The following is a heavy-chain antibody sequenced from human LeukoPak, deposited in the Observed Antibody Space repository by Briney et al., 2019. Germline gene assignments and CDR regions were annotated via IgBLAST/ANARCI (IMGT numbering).Heavy chain of an antibody. J-gene: IGHJ3*02. CDR3: ARDKGDSYGPYDAFDI. CDR1: GFTFSSYW. Sequence: GGSLRLSCAASGFTFSSYWMSWVRQAPGKGLEWVANIKQDGSEKYYVDSVKGRFTISRDNAKNSLYLQMNSLRAEDTAVYYCARDKGDSYGPYDAFDIWGQGTMVTVSS. V-gene: IGHV3-7*01. D-gene: IGHD5-18*01. CDR2: IKQDGSEK.